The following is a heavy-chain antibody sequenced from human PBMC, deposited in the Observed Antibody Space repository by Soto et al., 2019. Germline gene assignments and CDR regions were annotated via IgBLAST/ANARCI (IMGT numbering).Heavy chain of an antibody. J-gene: IGHJ4*02. CDR2: INNSGST. CDR3: ARGGYTSGWFRF. Sequence: SETLSLTCAVHGGSFRGYHWTWIRQPPGKGLEWIGEINNSGSTNDNPSLKSRVTISRDTSKNQFSLSLSSVTAADTAIYYCARGGYTSGWFRFWGQGILLTVSS. D-gene: IGHD6-19*01. V-gene: IGHV4-34*01. CDR1: GGSFRGYH.